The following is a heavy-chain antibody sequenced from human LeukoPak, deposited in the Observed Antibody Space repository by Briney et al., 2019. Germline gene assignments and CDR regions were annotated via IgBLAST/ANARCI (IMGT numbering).Heavy chain of an antibody. Sequence: GASVKVSCKASGYTFTGYYMHWVRQAPGQGLEWMGWINPNSGGTNYAQKFQGRVTMTRDTSISTAYMELSRLRSDDTAVCYCARAGFCSSTSCYVQHWGQGTLVIVSS. V-gene: IGHV1-2*02. CDR1: GYTFTGYY. CDR2: INPNSGGT. D-gene: IGHD2-2*01. CDR3: ARAGFCSSTSCYVQH. J-gene: IGHJ1*01.